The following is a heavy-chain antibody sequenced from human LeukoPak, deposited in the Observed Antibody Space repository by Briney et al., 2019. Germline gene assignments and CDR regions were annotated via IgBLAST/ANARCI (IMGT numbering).Heavy chain of an antibody. CDR2: ISYDGSNK. Sequence: GGSLRLSCAASGFTFSSYAMHWVRQAPGKGLEWVAVISYDGSNKYYADSVKGRFTISRDNSKNTLYLQMNSLGAEDTAVYYCASGKAGTGAFDIWGQGTMVTVSS. D-gene: IGHD6-13*01. J-gene: IGHJ3*02. CDR1: GFTFSSYA. CDR3: ASGKAGTGAFDI. V-gene: IGHV3-30*04.